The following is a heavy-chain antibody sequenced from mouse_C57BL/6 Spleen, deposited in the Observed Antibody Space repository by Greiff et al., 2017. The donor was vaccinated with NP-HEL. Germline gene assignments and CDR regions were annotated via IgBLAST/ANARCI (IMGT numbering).Heavy chain of an antibody. CDR2: IDPSDSYT. D-gene: IGHD1-1*01. J-gene: IGHJ2*01. CDR3: ARSPNYYGSSYDNY. CDR1: GYTFTSYW. V-gene: IGHV1-69*01. Sequence: VQLQQSGAELVMPGASVKLSCKASGYTFTSYWMHWVKQRPGQGLEWIGEIDPSDSYTNYNQKFKGKSTLTVDKSSSTAYMQLSSLTSEESAVYYWARSPNYYGSSYDNYWGQGTTLTVSS.